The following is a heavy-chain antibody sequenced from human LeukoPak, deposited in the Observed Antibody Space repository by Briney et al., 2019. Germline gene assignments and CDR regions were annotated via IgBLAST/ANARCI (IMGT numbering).Heavy chain of an antibody. CDR2: ISASGHAT. Sequence: GESLTLSCAVYGLTFSSYAMSWVRQPPGKGLEAPGKGLEWVSTISASGHATYYPDSVRGRFTISRDNSKSTLHLQMDSWRAEDSALYYCAKWPEGATPKFHHWGQGTLVTVSS. CDR3: AKWPEGATPKFHH. CDR1: GLTFSSYA. D-gene: IGHD1-26*01. V-gene: IGHV3-23*01. J-gene: IGHJ4*02.